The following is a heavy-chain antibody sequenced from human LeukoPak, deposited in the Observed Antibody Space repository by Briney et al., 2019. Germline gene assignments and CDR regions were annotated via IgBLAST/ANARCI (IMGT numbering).Heavy chain of an antibody. CDR3: ARVYYDSSSYNFDY. V-gene: IGHV4-59*01. J-gene: IGHJ4*02. CDR1: GGSISSYY. Sequence: SETLSLTCTVPGGSISSYYWSWIRQPPGRGLEWIGYIYYSGSTNYNPSLKSRVTISVDTSKNQFSLKLSSVTAADTAVYYCARVYYDSSSYNFDYWGQGTLVTVSS. CDR2: IYYSGST. D-gene: IGHD3-22*01.